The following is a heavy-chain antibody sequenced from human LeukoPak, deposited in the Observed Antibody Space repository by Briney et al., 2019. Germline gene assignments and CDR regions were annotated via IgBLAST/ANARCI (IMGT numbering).Heavy chain of an antibody. D-gene: IGHD3-22*01. Sequence: ASVKVSCKASGYTFTGYYMHWVRQAPGQGLEWMGRINPNSGGTNYAQKFQGRVTMTRDTSISTAYMELSRLRSDDTAVYYCAPSTLYSRWFDPWGQGTLVTVSS. CDR1: GYTFTGYY. J-gene: IGHJ5*02. CDR3: APSTLYSRWFDP. CDR2: INPNSGGT. V-gene: IGHV1-2*06.